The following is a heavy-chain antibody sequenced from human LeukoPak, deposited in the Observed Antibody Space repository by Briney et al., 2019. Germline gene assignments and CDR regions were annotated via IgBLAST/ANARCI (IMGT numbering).Heavy chain of an antibody. D-gene: IGHD1-26*01. CDR3: ARDEGILVGATHDY. J-gene: IGHJ4*02. CDR2: IIPILGIA. V-gene: IGHV1-69*04. CDR1: GGTFSSYA. Sequence: GASVKVSCKASGGTFSSYAISWVRQAPGQGLEWMGRIIPILGIANYAQKFQGRVTITADKSTSTAYMELSSLRSEDTAVYYCARDEGILVGATHDYWGQGTLVTVSS.